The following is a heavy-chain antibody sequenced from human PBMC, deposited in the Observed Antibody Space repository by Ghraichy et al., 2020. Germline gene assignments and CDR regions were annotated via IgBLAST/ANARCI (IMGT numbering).Heavy chain of an antibody. Sequence: SETLSLICTVSGDSITNYYWTWIRQFPGKGLEWVGDVYYSGSTKYNPSLESRVTISVDTSKSQFSLTLSSVTAADTAVYYCARGGRYSKYVENWFDTWGQGTLVTVSS. V-gene: IGHV4-59*01. D-gene: IGHD4-11*01. CDR2: VYYSGST. CDR1: GDSITNYY. J-gene: IGHJ5*02. CDR3: ARGGRYSKYVENWFDT.